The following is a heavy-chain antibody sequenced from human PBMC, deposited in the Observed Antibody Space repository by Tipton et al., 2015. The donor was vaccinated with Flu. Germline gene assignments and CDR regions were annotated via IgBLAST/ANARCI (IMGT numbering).Heavy chain of an antibody. CDR3: AKDSLPPYGSGSYYLY. V-gene: IGHV3-23*01. CDR1: GFTFSSYA. Sequence: SLRLSCAASGFTFSSYAMSWVRQAPGKGLEWVSAISGSGGSTYYADSVKGRFTISRDNSKNTLYLQMNSLRAEDTAVYYCAKDSLPPYGSGSYYLYWGQGTLVTVSS. CDR2: ISGSGGST. J-gene: IGHJ4*02. D-gene: IGHD3-10*01.